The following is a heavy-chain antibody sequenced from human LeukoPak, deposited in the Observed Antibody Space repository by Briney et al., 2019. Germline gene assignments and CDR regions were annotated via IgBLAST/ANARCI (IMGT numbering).Heavy chain of an antibody. D-gene: IGHD2-21*01. V-gene: IGHV4-34*01. Sequence: PSETLSLTCAVYGGSFSGYYWSWIRQPPGKGLEWIGEINHSGSTNYNPSLKSRVTISVDTSKNQFSLKLSSVTAADTAVYYCARHIKGAHYFDYWGQGTLVTVSS. CDR2: INHSGST. J-gene: IGHJ4*02. CDR1: GGSFSGYY. CDR3: ARHIKGAHYFDY.